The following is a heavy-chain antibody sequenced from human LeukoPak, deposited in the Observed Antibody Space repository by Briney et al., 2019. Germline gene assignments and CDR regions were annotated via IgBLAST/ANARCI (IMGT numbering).Heavy chain of an antibody. J-gene: IGHJ4*02. CDR2: IYSTGST. V-gene: IGHV4-59*01. CDR3: ARSGYSFGTGYFFDY. CDR1: GGSLSNSY. Sequence: SETLSLTRTVSGGSLSNSYWSWIRPAPGKGLGWIGFIYSTGSTNYSPSLKTRVTISLDTSKNQFSLKVTSVTAADTAVYYCARSGYSFGTGYFFDYWGQGNLVTVSS. D-gene: IGHD5-18*01.